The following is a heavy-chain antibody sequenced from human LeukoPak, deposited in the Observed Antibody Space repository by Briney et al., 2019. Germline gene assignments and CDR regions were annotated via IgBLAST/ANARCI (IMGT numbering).Heavy chain of an antibody. Sequence: PGRSLRLSCAASGFTFSSYGMHWVRQAPGKGLEWVAVIWYDGSNKYYADSVKGRFTISRDNSKNTLYLQMNSLRAEDTAVYYCAKGEDTAMEEIDYWGQGTLVTVSS. D-gene: IGHD5-18*01. CDR2: IWYDGSNK. V-gene: IGHV3-33*06. CDR3: AKGEDTAMEEIDY. CDR1: GFTFSSYG. J-gene: IGHJ4*02.